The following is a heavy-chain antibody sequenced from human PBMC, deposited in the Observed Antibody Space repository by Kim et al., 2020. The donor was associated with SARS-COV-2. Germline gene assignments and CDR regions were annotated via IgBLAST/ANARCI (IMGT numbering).Heavy chain of an antibody. J-gene: IGHJ5*02. CDR3: ARYRGGSSGDNWFDP. V-gene: IGHV3-21*01. D-gene: IGHD6-25*01. Sequence: GGSLRLSCAASGFTFSSYSMNWVRQAPGKGLEWVSSISSSSSYIYYADSVKGRFTISRDNAKNSLYLQMNSLRAEDTAVYYCARYRGGSSGDNWFDPWGQGTLVTVSS. CDR1: GFTFSSYS. CDR2: ISSSSSYI.